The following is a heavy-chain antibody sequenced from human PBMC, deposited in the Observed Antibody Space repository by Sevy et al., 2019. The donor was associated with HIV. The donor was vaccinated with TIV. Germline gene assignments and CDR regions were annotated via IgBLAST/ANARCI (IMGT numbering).Heavy chain of an antibody. D-gene: IGHD3-22*01. Sequence: ASVKVSCKVSRYTLTELSMHWVRQAPGKGLEWMGGFDPEDGETIYAQKFQGRVTMTEDTSTDTAYMELSSLRSEDTAVYYCATVGEGSGYYPFDYWGQGTLVTVSS. CDR3: ATVGEGSGYYPFDY. V-gene: IGHV1-24*01. CDR1: RYTLTELS. CDR2: FDPEDGET. J-gene: IGHJ4*02.